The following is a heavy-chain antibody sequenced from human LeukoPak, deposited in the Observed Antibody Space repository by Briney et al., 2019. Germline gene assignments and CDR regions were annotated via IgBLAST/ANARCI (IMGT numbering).Heavy chain of an antibody. CDR2: IIPIFGTA. CDR3: AREGAYIGGSYPFDY. D-gene: IGHD1-26*01. J-gene: IGHJ4*02. V-gene: IGHV1-69*06. Sequence: SVKVSCKASGGTFSSYAISWVRQAPGQGLEWMGGIIPIFGTANYAQKFQGRVTITADKSTSTAYMELSSLRSEDMAVYYCAREGAYIGGSYPFDYWGQGTLVTVSS. CDR1: GGTFSSYA.